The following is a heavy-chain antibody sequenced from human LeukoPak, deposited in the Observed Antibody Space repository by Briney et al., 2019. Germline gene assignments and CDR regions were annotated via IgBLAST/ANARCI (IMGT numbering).Heavy chain of an antibody. V-gene: IGHV1-18*01. CDR2: ISAYNGNT. J-gene: IGHJ4*02. Sequence: GASVKVSCKASGYSFTSYGISWVRQAPGQGLEWMGWISAYNGNTNYAQKLQGRVTMTTDTSTSTAYMELSRLRSDDTAVYYCARDLLGYYESSGQGDYWGQGTLVTVSS. CDR1: GYSFTSYG. D-gene: IGHD3-22*01. CDR3: ARDLLGYYESSGQGDY.